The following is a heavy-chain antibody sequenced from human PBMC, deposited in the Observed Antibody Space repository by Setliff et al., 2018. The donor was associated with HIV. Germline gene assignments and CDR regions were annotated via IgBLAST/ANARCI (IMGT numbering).Heavy chain of an antibody. J-gene: IGHJ6*03. Sequence: PGGSLRLSCAASGFTFNNYGMHWVRQAPGKGLEWVTFVRYDGSNKHYADSVKGRFTISRDNGKNSLYLQMNSLRAEDTAVYYCARDGGGDYYYYYMDVWGKGTTVTVSS. CDR3: ARDGGGDYYYYYMDV. CDR2: VRYDGSNK. CDR1: GFTFNNYG. V-gene: IGHV3-30*02. D-gene: IGHD2-15*01.